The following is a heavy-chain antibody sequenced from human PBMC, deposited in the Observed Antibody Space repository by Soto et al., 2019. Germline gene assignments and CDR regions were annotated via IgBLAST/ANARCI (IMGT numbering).Heavy chain of an antibody. CDR1: GYTFTSYG. Sequence: ASVKVSCKASGYTFTSYGISWVRQAPGQGLEWMGWISAYNGNTNYAQKLQGRVTMTTDTSTSTAYMELRSLRSDDTAVYYCARGDDFWSGYSHFKFDYWGKGTLVTVYS. D-gene: IGHD3-3*01. V-gene: IGHV1-18*01. J-gene: IGHJ4*02. CDR3: ARGDDFWSGYSHFKFDY. CDR2: ISAYNGNT.